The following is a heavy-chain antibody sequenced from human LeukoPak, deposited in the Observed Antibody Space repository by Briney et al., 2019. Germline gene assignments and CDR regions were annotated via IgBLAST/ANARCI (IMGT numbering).Heavy chain of an antibody. V-gene: IGHV4-30-4*01. CDR2: IYYSGST. Sequence: PSETQSLTCTVSGGSISSGDYYWSWIRQPPGKGLEWIGYIYYSGSTYYNPSLKSRVTISVDTSKNQFSLKLSSVTAADTAVYYCARGGRTGALGYWGQGTLVTVSS. CDR1: GGSISSGDYY. J-gene: IGHJ4*02. CDR3: ARGGRTGALGY. D-gene: IGHD7-27*01.